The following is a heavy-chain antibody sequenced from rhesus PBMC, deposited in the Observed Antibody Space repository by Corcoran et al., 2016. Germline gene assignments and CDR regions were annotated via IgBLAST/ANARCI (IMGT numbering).Heavy chain of an antibody. Sequence: QVQLQESGPGLVKPSETLSLTCTVSGASISSNWWSWIRQPPGKGLEWIGEINGNSGSTNYNPSLKSRVTISKDASKNQFSLKLSSVTAADTAVYYCARDLQYSNYWGQGVLVTVSS. CDR1: GASISSNW. V-gene: IGHV4-80*01. D-gene: IGHD3-40*01. CDR3: ARDLQYSNY. J-gene: IGHJ4*01. CDR2: INGNSGST.